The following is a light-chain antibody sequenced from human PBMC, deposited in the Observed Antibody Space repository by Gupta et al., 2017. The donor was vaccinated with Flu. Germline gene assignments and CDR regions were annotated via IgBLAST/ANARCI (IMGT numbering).Light chain of an antibody. Sequence: DIQLTHSPSFLSASVGDTVAITCRASQAISSNLAWYQQRPGQAPKLLIHTASTLQDGVPSRFSGSGSGTEFTLTISSLQPEDLATYYCQQCNGYPITFGQGTRLEIK. CDR1: QAISSN. CDR2: TAS. J-gene: IGKJ5*01. CDR3: QQCNGYPIT. V-gene: IGKV1-9*01.